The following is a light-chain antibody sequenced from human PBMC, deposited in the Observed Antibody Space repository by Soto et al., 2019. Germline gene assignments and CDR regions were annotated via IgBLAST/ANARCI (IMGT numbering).Light chain of an antibody. CDR2: GAS. V-gene: IGKV1-6*01. J-gene: IGKJ1*01. Sequence: ADQMSDSAYSMSASVVDRVTIFCRASQGIGNALGWYQQKPGKPPKVLIYGASNLQSGAPPRFSGSGSGTDFTLAISSLQPEDSATYCCLQDIYKTWRFGQGTKVEIK. CDR3: LQDIYKTWR. CDR1: QGIGNA.